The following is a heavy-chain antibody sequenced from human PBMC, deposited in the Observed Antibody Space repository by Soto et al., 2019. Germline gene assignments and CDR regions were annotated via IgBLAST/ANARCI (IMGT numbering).Heavy chain of an antibody. D-gene: IGHD3-10*01. V-gene: IGHV3-23*01. J-gene: IGHJ4*02. CDR1: GFTFSSYA. CDR2: ISGSGGST. CDR3: AKDQGGWGIDTMVRGVIGYFDY. Sequence: PGGSLRLSCAASGFTFSSYAMSWVRQAPGKGLEWVSAISGSGGSTYYADSVKGRFTISRDNSKKSLYLQMNSLRAEETAVYYCAKDQGGWGIDTMVRGVIGYFDYWGEGSLVTVSS.